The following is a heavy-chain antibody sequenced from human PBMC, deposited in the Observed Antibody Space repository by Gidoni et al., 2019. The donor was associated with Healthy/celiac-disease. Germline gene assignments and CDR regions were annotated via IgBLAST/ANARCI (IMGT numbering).Heavy chain of an antibody. CDR1: GGSLSSSTW. V-gene: IGHV4-4*02. D-gene: IGHD2-8*02. CDR2: IYHSGST. Sequence: QVQLQESGPGLVKPSGTLSLPCAVSGGSLSSSTWWSWVRQPPAKGLEWIGEIYHSGSTNYNPSLKSRVTISVDKSKNQFSLKLSSVTAADTAVYYCAREGLRVVYVFDYWGQGTLVTVSS. CDR3: AREGLRVVYVFDY. J-gene: IGHJ4*02.